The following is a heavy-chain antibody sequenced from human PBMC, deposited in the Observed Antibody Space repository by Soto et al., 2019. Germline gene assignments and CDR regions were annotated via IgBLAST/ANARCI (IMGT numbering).Heavy chain of an antibody. CDR2: IYHSGST. Sequence: PSETLSLTCAVSGGSISSSNWWSWVRQPPGKGLEWIGEIYHSGSTNYNPSLKSRVTISVDKSKNQFSLKLSSVTAADTAVYYCARDRTAEYCSSTSCYRRAGWFDPWGQGTLVTVSS. CDR1: GGSISSSNW. V-gene: IGHV4-4*02. D-gene: IGHD2-2*02. J-gene: IGHJ5*02. CDR3: ARDRTAEYCSSTSCYRRAGWFDP.